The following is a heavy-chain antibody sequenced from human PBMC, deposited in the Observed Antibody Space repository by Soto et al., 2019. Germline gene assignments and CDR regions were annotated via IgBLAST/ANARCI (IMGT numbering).Heavy chain of an antibody. J-gene: IGHJ4*02. CDR2: ISGSGGST. V-gene: IGHV3-23*04. CDR3: AKGIVVVITRGGFDY. D-gene: IGHD3-22*01. Sequence: EVQLVESGGGLVKPGGSLRLSCAASGFTFSNAWMSWVRQAPGKGLEWVSAISGSGGSTYYADSVKGRFTISRDNSKNTLYLQMNSLRAEDTAVYYCAKGIVVVITRGGFDYWGQGTLVTVSS. CDR1: GFTFSNAW.